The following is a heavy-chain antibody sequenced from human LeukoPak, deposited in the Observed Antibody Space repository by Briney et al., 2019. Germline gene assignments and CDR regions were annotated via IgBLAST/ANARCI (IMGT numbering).Heavy chain of an antibody. CDR1: GFTFYNYA. D-gene: IGHD2-15*01. CDR3: AKESHCRGGTCYGGFDP. V-gene: IGHV3-23*01. J-gene: IGHJ5*02. Sequence: GGSLRLSCAASGFTFYNYAMNWVRQSPGKGLEWVSTISGSGGSTYYADSVKGRFTISRDNSKNTMYLQMNSLRVEDTAVYYCAKESHCRGGTCYGGFDPWGQGTLVTVSS. CDR2: ISGSGGST.